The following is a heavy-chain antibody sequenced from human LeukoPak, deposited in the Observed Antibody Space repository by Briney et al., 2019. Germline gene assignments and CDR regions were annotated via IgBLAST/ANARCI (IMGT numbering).Heavy chain of an antibody. CDR2: ISSSSSYI. D-gene: IGHD2-15*01. J-gene: IGHJ4*02. CDR1: GFTFSSYA. CDR3: ALTGVAATEDDY. Sequence: TGGSLRLSCAASGFTFSSYAMSWVRQAPGKGLEWVSSISSSSSYIYYADSVKGRFTISRDNAKNSLYLQMNSLRAEDTAVYYRALTGVAATEDDYWGQGTLVTVSS. V-gene: IGHV3-21*01.